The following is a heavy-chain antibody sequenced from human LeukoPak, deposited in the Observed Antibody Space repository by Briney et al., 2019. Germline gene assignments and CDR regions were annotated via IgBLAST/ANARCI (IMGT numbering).Heavy chain of an antibody. CDR2: ISSSGSTI. D-gene: IGHD3-22*01. Sequence: GGSLRLSCAASGFTFSSYEMNWVPQAPGKGLEWVSYISSSGSTIYYADSVKGRFTISRDNAKNSLYLQMNSLRAEDTAVYYCARLDYYDSTSSDYWGQGTLVTVSS. CDR1: GFTFSSYE. V-gene: IGHV3-48*03. J-gene: IGHJ4*02. CDR3: ARLDYYDSTSSDY.